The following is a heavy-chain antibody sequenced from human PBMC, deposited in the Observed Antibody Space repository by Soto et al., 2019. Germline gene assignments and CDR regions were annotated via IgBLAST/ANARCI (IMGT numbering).Heavy chain of an antibody. D-gene: IGHD6-13*01. V-gene: IGHV3-21*01. CDR3: ASKQVIGNYYGMDV. CDR1: GFVFSSYR. Sequence: EVQLVESGGGLVKPGGSLRLSCAASGFVFSSYRMNWGRQAPGKGLEWVSSISSTGRHIYYADSVKGRFNVSRDNAKNSLFLQMTSLTAEDTVVYYGASKQVIGNYYGMDVWGQGTTVTVSS. J-gene: IGHJ6*02. CDR2: ISSTGRHI.